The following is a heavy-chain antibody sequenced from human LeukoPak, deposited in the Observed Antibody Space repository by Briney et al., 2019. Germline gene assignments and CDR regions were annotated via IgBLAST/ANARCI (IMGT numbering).Heavy chain of an antibody. CDR3: ARDPGYYDSSGSFDY. Sequence: PGGSLRLSCAASGLTFSSYSMNWVRQAPGKGLEWVSYISSSSSTIYYADSVKGRFTISRDNAKNSLYLQMNSLRAEDTAVYYCARDPGYYDSSGSFDYWGQGTLVTVSS. V-gene: IGHV3-48*01. CDR2: ISSSSSTI. CDR1: GLTFSSYS. J-gene: IGHJ4*02. D-gene: IGHD3-22*01.